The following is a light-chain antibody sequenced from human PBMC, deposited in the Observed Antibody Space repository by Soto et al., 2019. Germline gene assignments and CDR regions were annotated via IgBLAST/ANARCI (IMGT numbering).Light chain of an antibody. V-gene: IGLV2-14*02. CDR3: SSYTTSSTLV. Sequence: QSALTQPASVSGSPGQSITISCTGTSSNVGSYKLVSWYQQHPGKAPKLMIFEVNKRPSGVSNRFSGSKSGYTAFLTISGLQAEDEADYYCSSYTTSSTLVFGTGTKVTVL. J-gene: IGLJ1*01. CDR2: EVN. CDR1: SSNVGSYKL.